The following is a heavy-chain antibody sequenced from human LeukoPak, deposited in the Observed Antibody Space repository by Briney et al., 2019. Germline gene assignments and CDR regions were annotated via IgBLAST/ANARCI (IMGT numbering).Heavy chain of an antibody. D-gene: IGHD6-19*01. Sequence: SETLSLTCAVYGGSFSGYYWSWIRQPPGKGLEWIGEINHSGSTNYNPSLKSRVTISVDTSKNQFSLKLSSVTAADTAVYYCAVGIGSGWYPYYFDYWGQGTLVTVSS. CDR2: INHSGST. J-gene: IGHJ4*02. CDR3: AVGIGSGWYPYYFDY. CDR1: GGSFSGYY. V-gene: IGHV4-34*01.